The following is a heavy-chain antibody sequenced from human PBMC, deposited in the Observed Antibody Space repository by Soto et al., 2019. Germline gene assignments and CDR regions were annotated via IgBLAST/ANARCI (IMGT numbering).Heavy chain of an antibody. CDR2: IYYSGST. CDR3: ARDRECSGGTCYNYFDY. CDR1: GGSISSGGYY. J-gene: IGHJ4*02. D-gene: IGHD2-15*01. V-gene: IGHV4-31*03. Sequence: KTSETLSLTCTVSGGSISSGGYYWSWIRQHPGEGLEWIGYIYYSGSTYYNPSLKSRVTISVDTSKNQFSLKLSSVTAADTAVYYCARDRECSGGTCYNYFDYWGQGTLVTVSS.